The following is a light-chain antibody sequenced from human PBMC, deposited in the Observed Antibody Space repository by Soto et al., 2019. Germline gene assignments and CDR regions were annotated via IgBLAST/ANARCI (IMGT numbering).Light chain of an antibody. CDR2: AAS. V-gene: IGKV1-27*01. CDR1: QRISTW. CDR3: QKYNSAPQM. Sequence: IQLTQSPSTLSASVGDGVTITCRASQRISTWVAWYQQKPGKAHKLLIYAASTLQSGVPSRFSGSGSGTDFTLTISSLQPEDVATYYCQKYNSAPQMFGQGTKVDIK. J-gene: IGKJ1*01.